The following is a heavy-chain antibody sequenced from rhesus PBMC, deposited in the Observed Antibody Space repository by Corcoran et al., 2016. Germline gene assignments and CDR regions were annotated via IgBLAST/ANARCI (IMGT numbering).Heavy chain of an antibody. V-gene: IGHV4-80*01. CDR1: GGSFCSYW. J-gene: IGHJ2*01. D-gene: IGHD6-13*01. Sequence: QVQLQESGPGLVKPSETLSLTCAAPGGSFCSYWWSWIRQPPGKGPEWSGEINGNSGSTNYHPSLKSRVTMSKDASKNQFSLKLSSVTAADTAVYYCARRGTGSSWSLKWYFDLWGPGTPITISS. CDR3: ARRGTGSSWSLKWYFDL. CDR2: INGNSGST.